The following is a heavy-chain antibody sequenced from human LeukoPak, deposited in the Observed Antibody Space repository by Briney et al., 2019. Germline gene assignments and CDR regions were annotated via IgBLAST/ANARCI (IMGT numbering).Heavy chain of an antibody. Sequence: ASVKVSCKASGYTFTGYYMHWMRQAPGQGLEWMGWINPNSGDTNYAQKFQGRVTMTRDTSITTAYMELSRLRSDDTAVYYCARDATGMATIRPVWGQGTLVTVSS. J-gene: IGHJ4*02. D-gene: IGHD5-24*01. CDR3: ARDATGMATIRPV. CDR2: INPNSGDT. CDR1: GYTFTGYY. V-gene: IGHV1-2*02.